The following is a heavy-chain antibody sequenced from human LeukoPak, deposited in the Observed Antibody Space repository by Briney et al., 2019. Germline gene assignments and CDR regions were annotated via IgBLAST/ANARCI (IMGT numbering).Heavy chain of an antibody. D-gene: IGHD6-19*01. CDR3: ARSPSPYSSGWYFDY. CDR2: TYQRSKWYN. J-gene: IGHJ4*02. CDR1: GDSFSINSAA. Sequence: SQTLSLTCAISGDSFSINSAAWNWIRQSPSRGLEWLGRTYQRSKWYNDYAVSVKSRITINPDISKNQFSLQLNSVTPEDTAVYYCARSPSPYSSGWYFDYWGQGTLVTVSS. V-gene: IGHV6-1*01.